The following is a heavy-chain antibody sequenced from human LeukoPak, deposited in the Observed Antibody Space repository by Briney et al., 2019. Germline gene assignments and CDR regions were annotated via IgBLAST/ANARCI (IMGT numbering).Heavy chain of an antibody. CDR3: ASPEWLPDSIDI. CDR1: GFTFSSCS. CDR2: ISSSSSYI. V-gene: IGHV3-21*01. Sequence: GGSLRLSCAASGFTFSSCSMNWVRQAPGKGLEWVSSISSSSSYIYYADSVKGRFTISRDNAKNSLYLQMNSLRVEDTAVYYCASPEWLPDSIDIWGQGTMVTVSS. D-gene: IGHD3-3*01. J-gene: IGHJ3*02.